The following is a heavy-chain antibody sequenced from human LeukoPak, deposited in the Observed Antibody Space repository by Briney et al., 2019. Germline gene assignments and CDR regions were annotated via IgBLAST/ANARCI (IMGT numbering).Heavy chain of an antibody. CDR3: ARGTQDTAMTPFDY. Sequence: PSETLSLTCAVYGGSFSGYYWSWIRQPPGKGLEWIGEINHSGSTNYNPSLKSRVTISVDTSKNQFSLELCSVTAADTAVYYCARGTQDTAMTPFDYWGQGTLVTVSS. CDR1: GGSFSGYY. J-gene: IGHJ4*02. D-gene: IGHD5-18*01. CDR2: INHSGST. V-gene: IGHV4-34*01.